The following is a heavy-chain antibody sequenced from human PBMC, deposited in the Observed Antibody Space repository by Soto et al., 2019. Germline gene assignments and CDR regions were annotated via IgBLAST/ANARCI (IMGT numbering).Heavy chain of an antibody. CDR2: ISSSGSTI. D-gene: IGHD3-22*01. Sequence: GGSLRLSXAASGFTFSDYYMSWIRQAPGKGLEWVSYISSSGSTIYYADSVKGRFTISRDNAKNSLYLQMNSLRAEDTAVYYCARAYYYDSSGYRFHPWGQGTLVTVSS. V-gene: IGHV3-11*01. J-gene: IGHJ5*02. CDR1: GFTFSDYY. CDR3: ARAYYYDSSGYRFHP.